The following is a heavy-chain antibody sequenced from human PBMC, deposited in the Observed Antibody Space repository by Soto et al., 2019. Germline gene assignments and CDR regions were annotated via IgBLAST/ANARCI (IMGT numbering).Heavy chain of an antibody. V-gene: IGHV3-74*03. Sequence: EVQLVESGGGLVQPGGSLRLSCAASGFTFRTSWMYWVRQPPGKGLVWVSRINDDGSTTTYADSVKGRFTISRDNVKHTLFMQMDSLSAEDMGVYYCARGNYGPDYWGQGTLVTVSS. CDR3: ARGNYGPDY. CDR2: INDDGSTT. D-gene: IGHD3-10*01. CDR1: GFTFRTSW. J-gene: IGHJ4*02.